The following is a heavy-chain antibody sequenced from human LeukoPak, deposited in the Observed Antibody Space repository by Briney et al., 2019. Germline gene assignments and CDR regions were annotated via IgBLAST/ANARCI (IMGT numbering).Heavy chain of an antibody. J-gene: IGHJ6*02. D-gene: IGHD1-26*01. CDR3: ARDRSVGASVWQYYYYYGMDV. CDR1: GGSISSYY. V-gene: IGHV4-4*07. CDR2: IYTSGST. Sequence: SETLSLTCTVSGGSISSYYWSWIRQPAGKGLEWIGRIYTSGSTNYNPSLKSRVTMSVDTSKNQFSLKLSSVTAADTAVYYCARDRSVGASVWQYYYYYGMDVWGQGTTVTVSS.